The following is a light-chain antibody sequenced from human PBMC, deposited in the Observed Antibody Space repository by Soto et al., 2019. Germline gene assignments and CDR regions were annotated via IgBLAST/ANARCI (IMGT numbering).Light chain of an antibody. J-gene: IGKJ5*01. CDR1: QSAGNF. V-gene: IGKV3-20*01. CDR3: QHYDSLPIT. Sequence: EIVMTQSPATLSVSPGETASLSCRASQSAGNFLAWYQLKPGQAPMLLISDTSTRATGIPDRFSGSGSGTDFTLTISRLEPEDFAVFYCQHYDSLPITFGQGTRLEIK. CDR2: DTS.